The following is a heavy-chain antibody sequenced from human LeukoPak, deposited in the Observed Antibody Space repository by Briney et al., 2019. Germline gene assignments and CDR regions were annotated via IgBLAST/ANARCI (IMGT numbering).Heavy chain of an antibody. CDR2: IKQDGSEN. D-gene: IGHD3-3*01. J-gene: IGHJ3*02. CDR1: GFTFSSYW. CDR3: ARAGLGLRFLEWLLSDAFDI. V-gene: IGHV3-7*01. Sequence: GGSLRLSCAASGFTFSSYWMSWVRQAPGKELEWVANIKQDGSENYYVDSVKGRFTISRDNAKNSLYLQMNSLRAEDTAVYYCARAGLGLRFLEWLLSDAFDIWGQGTMVTVSS.